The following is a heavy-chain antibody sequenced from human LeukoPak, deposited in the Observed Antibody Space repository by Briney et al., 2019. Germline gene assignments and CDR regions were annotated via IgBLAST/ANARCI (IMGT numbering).Heavy chain of an antibody. CDR3: AKVVGATTFDY. CDR1: GFTFSSSG. Sequence: PGGSLRLSCAASGFTFSSSGTHWVRQAPGKGLEWVAFIRSDGSNKYYGDSVKGRFTISRDNSKNTLYLQMNSLRAEDTALYYCAKVVGATTFDYWGQGTLVTVSS. CDR2: IRSDGSNK. J-gene: IGHJ4*02. V-gene: IGHV3-30*02. D-gene: IGHD1-26*01.